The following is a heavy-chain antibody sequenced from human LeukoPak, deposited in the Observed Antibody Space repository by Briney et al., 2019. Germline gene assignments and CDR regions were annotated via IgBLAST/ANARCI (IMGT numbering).Heavy chain of an antibody. CDR1: GGSISSGGYY. CDR2: IYTSGST. D-gene: IGHD1-26*01. V-gene: IGHV4-61*02. Sequence: SETLSLTCTVSGGSISSGGYYWSWIRQPAGKGLEWIGRIYTSGSTNYNPSLKSRVTMSVDTSKNQFSLKLSSVTAADTAVYYCARARSSQLSYFDYWGQGTLVTVSS. J-gene: IGHJ4*02. CDR3: ARARSSQLSYFDY.